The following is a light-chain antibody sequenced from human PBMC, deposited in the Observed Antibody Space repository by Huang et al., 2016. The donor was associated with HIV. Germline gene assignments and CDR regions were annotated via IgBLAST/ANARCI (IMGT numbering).Light chain of an antibody. Sequence: IVMTQSPVTLSVSPGERATRSCRASRSLSSTLALYQQKLGQAPRLLLYGVSTRATGIPARFSGTGSGTEFTLTISSLQSEDFSVYYCQQYNNWRPAFGQGTKVEIK. V-gene: IGKV3-15*01. CDR1: RSLSST. J-gene: IGKJ1*01. CDR2: GVS. CDR3: QQYNNWRPA.